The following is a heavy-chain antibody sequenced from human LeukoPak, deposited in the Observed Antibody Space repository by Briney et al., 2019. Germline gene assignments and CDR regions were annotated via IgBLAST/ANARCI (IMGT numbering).Heavy chain of an antibody. CDR3: ARDQTAGYSDY. CDR2: ISRDGTNK. CDR1: GFTFRNYD. Sequence: GGSLRLSCEASGFTFRNYDMHWVRQAPGKGLEWVAVISRDGTNKYYADSVKGRFTISGDNSKNTVYLQMNSQSAEDTAVYYCARDQTAGYSDYWGQGTLVTVSS. J-gene: IGHJ4*02. D-gene: IGHD3-22*01. V-gene: IGHV3-30*03.